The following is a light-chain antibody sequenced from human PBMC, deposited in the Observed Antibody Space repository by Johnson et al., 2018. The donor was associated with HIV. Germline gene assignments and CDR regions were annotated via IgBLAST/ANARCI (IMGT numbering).Light chain of an antibody. CDR3: GTWDSSLGAWV. Sequence: QSVLTQPPSVSAAPGQKVTISCSGSSYNIGNNYVSWYQQLPGTAPKLLIYDNNKRPSGIPDRFSGSKSGTSATLDITGLQTGDEADYYCGTWDSSLGAWVFGTGTKVTVL. CDR1: SYNIGNNY. J-gene: IGLJ1*01. V-gene: IGLV1-51*01. CDR2: DNN.